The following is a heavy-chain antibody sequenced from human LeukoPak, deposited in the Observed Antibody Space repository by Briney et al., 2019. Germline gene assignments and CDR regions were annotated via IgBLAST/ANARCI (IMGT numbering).Heavy chain of an antibody. CDR1: GVTVSTNY. D-gene: IGHD3-9*01. V-gene: IGHV3-53*01. J-gene: IGHJ6*03. CDR3: AKQGRDWLRDYYYYMDV. Sequence: GGALRLSCAASGVTVSTNYISWGRQAPGKGLEWVSEIYSGGSTYYAASVKGRFSISRDTYRNTVYLQLNSLRADDTAVYYCAKQGRDWLRDYYYYMDVWGKGTTVTISS. CDR2: IYSGGST.